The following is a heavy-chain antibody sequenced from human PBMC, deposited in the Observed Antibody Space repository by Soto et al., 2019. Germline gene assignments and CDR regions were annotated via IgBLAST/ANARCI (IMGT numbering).Heavy chain of an antibody. D-gene: IGHD6-19*01. CDR3: AKSSWSEQWLVWTRNPYKGFDP. J-gene: IGHJ5*02. Sequence: PGGSLRLSCAASGFTFSSYGMHWVRQAPGKGLEWVAVISYDGSNKYYADSVKGRFIISRDNSKNTLYLQMNSLRAEDTAVYYCAKSSWSEQWLVWTRNPYKGFDPWGQGTLVTVSS. CDR1: GFTFSSYG. CDR2: ISYDGSNK. V-gene: IGHV3-30*18.